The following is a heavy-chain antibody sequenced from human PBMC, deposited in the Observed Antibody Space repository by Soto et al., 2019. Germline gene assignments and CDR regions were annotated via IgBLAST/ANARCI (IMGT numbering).Heavy chain of an antibody. CDR2: INPNSGGT. J-gene: IGHJ6*02. V-gene: IGHV1-2*02. CDR3: ARDTVAVPAARYYYYGMDV. Sequence: VASVKVSCKASGYTFTGYYMHWVRQAPGQGLEWMGWINPNSGGTNYAQKFQGRVTMTRDTSISTAYMELSRLRSDDTAVYYCARDTVAVPAARYYYYGMDVWGQGTTVTVSS. CDR1: GYTFTGYY. D-gene: IGHD2-2*01.